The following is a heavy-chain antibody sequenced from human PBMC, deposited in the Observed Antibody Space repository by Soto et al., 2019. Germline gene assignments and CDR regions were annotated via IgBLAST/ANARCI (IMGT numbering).Heavy chain of an antibody. CDR3: APHALDTGTHSGY. J-gene: IGHJ4*02. CDR1: GYTFTTYG. Sequence: QVQLVQSGAEVREPGASVKVSCKASGYTFTTYGVSWVRQAPGQRLEWMGWIGGYKGHTNYAQKLQYRVTLTTDTSPSTAYMERSVMRAADTAVYYCAPHALDTGTHSGYWGQGTLVTVSS. D-gene: IGHD2-8*02. V-gene: IGHV1-18*01. CDR2: IGGYKGHT.